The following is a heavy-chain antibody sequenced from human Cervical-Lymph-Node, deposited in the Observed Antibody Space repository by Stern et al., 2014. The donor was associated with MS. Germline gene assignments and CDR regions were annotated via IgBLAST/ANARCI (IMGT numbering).Heavy chain of an antibody. V-gene: IGHV4-30-2*01. D-gene: IGHD4-17*01. CDR2: IYHSGST. CDR3: ARSSTVTPNAFDI. Sequence: QLQLQESGSGLVKPSQTLSLTCAVSGGSISSGGYSWSWIWQPPGKGLEWIGYIYHSGSTYYTPSLKSRVTISVDRSKTQFSLKLSSVTAADTAVYYCARSSTVTPNAFDIWGQGTMVTVSS. CDR1: GGSISSGGYS. J-gene: IGHJ3*02.